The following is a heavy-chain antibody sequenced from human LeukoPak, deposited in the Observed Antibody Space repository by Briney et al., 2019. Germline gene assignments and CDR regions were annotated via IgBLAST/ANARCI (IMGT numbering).Heavy chain of an antibody. CDR3: ARSSVVAAAGPYYFDY. V-gene: IGHV1-8*01. CDR1: GYTFTSYD. CDR2: MNPNSGNT. D-gene: IGHD6-13*01. Sequence: ASVKVSCKASGYTFTSYDINWVRQATGQGLEWMGWMNPNSGNTGYAQKFQGRVTMTRNTSISTAYMELSSLRSEDTAVYYCARSSVVAAAGPYYFDYWGQGTLVTVSS. J-gene: IGHJ4*02.